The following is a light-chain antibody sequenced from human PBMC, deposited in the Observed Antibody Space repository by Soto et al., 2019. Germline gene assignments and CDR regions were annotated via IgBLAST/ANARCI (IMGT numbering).Light chain of an antibody. CDR1: QSISSY. CDR2: AAS. V-gene: IGKV1-39*01. J-gene: IGKJ3*01. Sequence: DILMTQSPSSLSASVGDRVTITFRASQSISSYLNWYQQKPGKAPKLLIYAASSLQSGVPSRFSGSGSGTDFSRTISSLETEDFETDYGEQSYSTLWTFGPGTKVYIK. CDR3: EQSYSTLWT.